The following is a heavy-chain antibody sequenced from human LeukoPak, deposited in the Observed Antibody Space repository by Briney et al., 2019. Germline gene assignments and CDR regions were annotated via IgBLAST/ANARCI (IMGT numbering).Heavy chain of an antibody. V-gene: IGHV4-59*01. CDR2: IYYSGST. Sequence: SETLSLTCTISGGSISSYYWSWIRQPPGKGLEWIGYIYYSGSTNYNPSLKSRVTISVDTSKNQFSLKLSSVTAADTAVYYCARVPVGATHPKSYYYYYMDVWGKGTTVTISS. D-gene: IGHD1-26*01. CDR1: GGSISSYY. CDR3: ARVPVGATHPKSYYYYYMDV. J-gene: IGHJ6*03.